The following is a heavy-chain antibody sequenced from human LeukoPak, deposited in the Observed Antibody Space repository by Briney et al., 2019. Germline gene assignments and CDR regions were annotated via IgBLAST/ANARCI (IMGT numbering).Heavy chain of an antibody. V-gene: IGHV3-21*01. CDR2: ISRSTRNI. CDR3: ARDQREYYYGSGDY. D-gene: IGHD3-10*01. J-gene: IGHJ4*02. CDR1: GFTFSSYS. Sequence: GWPLRLSCAASGFTFSSYSMNWVRQAPGKGLEWVSSISRSTRNIYYADSVKGRFTISRDNAKNSLYLQMNSLRAEDTAVYYCARDQREYYYGSGDYWGQGTLVTVSS.